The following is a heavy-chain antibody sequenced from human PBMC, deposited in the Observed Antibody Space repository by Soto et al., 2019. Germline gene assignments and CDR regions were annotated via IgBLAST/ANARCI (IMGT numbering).Heavy chain of an antibody. J-gene: IGHJ4*02. CDR1: GGTFRSYA. V-gene: IGHV1-69*01. CDR2: IIPIFGTA. Sequence: QVQLVQSGAEVKKPGSSVRVSCKASGGTFRSYAISWVRQAPGQGIEWMGGIIPIFGTANYAQKFQGRVTITADESTSKAKRELSSLRSEDTAVYYCARETGDWSACDYWGQGTLVTVSS. D-gene: IGHD2-21*02. CDR3: ARETGDWSACDY.